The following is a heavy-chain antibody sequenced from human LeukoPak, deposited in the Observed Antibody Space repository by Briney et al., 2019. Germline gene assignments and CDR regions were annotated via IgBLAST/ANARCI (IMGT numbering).Heavy chain of an antibody. Sequence: PSETLSLTCTVSGGSISSSNYYWGWIRQPPGKGLEWIGSIYYSGSTYYNPSLKSRVTISVDTSKRQFSLKLNSVTAADTAVYYCAGPSSMTTVVFDYWGQGSLVTVSS. D-gene: IGHD4-23*01. V-gene: IGHV4-39*01. CDR2: IYYSGST. CDR3: AGPSSMTTVVFDY. J-gene: IGHJ4*02. CDR1: GGSISSSNYY.